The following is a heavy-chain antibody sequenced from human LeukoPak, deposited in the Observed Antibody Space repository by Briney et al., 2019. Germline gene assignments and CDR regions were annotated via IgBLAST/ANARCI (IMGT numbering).Heavy chain of an antibody. D-gene: IGHD4-23*01. CDR1: GGTFGSYA. J-gene: IGHJ4*02. CDR2: IIPILGIA. Sequence: ASVKLSCKAFGGTFGSYAISWVRQGPGQGLEWVGRIIPILGIANYAQKFQGRVTLTADKSTSTAYMELSSLRSEDTAVYYCARGDYGGNSGYWGQGTLVTVSS. CDR3: ARGDYGGNSGY. V-gene: IGHV1-69*04.